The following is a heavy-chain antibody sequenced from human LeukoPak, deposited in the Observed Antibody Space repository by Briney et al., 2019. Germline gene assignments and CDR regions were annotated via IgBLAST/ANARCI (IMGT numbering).Heavy chain of an antibody. Sequence: GGSLRLSCAASGFTFSSYEMNWVRQAPGKGLEWVSYISSSGSTIYYADSVKGRFTISRDNSKNTLYLQMNSLRAEDTAVYYCAKDILVFDIWGQGTMVTVSS. CDR2: ISSSGSTI. V-gene: IGHV3-48*03. D-gene: IGHD3-9*01. CDR1: GFTFSSYE. CDR3: AKDILVFDI. J-gene: IGHJ3*02.